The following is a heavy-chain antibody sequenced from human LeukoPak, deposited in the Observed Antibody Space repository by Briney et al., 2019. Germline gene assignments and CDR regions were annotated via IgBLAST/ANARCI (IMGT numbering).Heavy chain of an antibody. CDR2: TYYRSKWYN. J-gene: IGHJ6*02. CDR1: GDSVSSTSAA. V-gene: IGHV6-1*01. CDR3: ARVSHYDSSGPRLDYYYGMDV. D-gene: IGHD3-22*01. Sequence: SQTLSLTCAISGDSVSSTSAAWNWIRQSPSRGLEWLGRTYYRSKWYNDYAVSVKSRITINPDTSKNQFSLQLNSVTPEDTAVYYCARVSHYDSSGPRLDYYYGMDVWGQGTTVTVSS.